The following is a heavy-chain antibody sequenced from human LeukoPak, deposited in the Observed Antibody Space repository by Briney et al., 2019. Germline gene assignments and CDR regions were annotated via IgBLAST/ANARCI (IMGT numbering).Heavy chain of an antibody. D-gene: IGHD3-22*01. V-gene: IGHV3-7*01. CDR1: GFTFSNHW. CDR3: ARAPYFESSGPL. CDR2: IRQDGAER. Sequence: GGSLRLSCAASGFTFSNHWMSWVRQAPGKGLDWVANIRQDGAERYYVDSVKGRFTISRDNAKNSVYLEMNSLRVEDTAVYFCARAPYFESSGPLWGQGTLVTVSS. J-gene: IGHJ4*02.